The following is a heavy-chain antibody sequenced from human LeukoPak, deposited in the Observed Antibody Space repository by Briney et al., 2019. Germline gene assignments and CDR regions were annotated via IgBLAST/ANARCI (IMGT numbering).Heavy chain of an antibody. CDR3: ARVASWSYYSHFDY. D-gene: IGHD1-26*01. CDR1: GGSISSSSYY. Sequence: SETLSLTCTVSGGSISSSSYYWGWIRQPPGKGLEWIGSIYYSGSTYYNPSLKSRVTISVDTSKNQFSLKLSSVTAADTAVYYCARVASWSYYSHFDYWGQGTLVTVSS. V-gene: IGHV4-39*07. CDR2: IYYSGST. J-gene: IGHJ4*02.